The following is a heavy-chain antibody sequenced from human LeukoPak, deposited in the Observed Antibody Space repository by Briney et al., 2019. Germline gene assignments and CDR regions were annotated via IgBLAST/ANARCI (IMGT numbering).Heavy chain of an antibody. J-gene: IGHJ4*02. CDR3: ARDKQPIVVGD. CDR1: GGSISSYY. D-gene: IGHD2-21*01. V-gene: IGHV4-59*12. CDR2: IYYSGST. Sequence: SETLSLTCTVSGGSISSYYWSWIRQPPGKGLEWIGYIYYSGSTYYNPSLKSRVAISVDTSKNQFSLKLSSVTAADTAVYYCARDKQPIVVGDWGQGTLVTVSS.